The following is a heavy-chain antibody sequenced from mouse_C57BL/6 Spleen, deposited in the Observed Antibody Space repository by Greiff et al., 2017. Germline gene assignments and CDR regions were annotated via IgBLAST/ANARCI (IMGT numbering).Heavy chain of an antibody. CDR3: ARGGFAVVRYFDY. V-gene: IGHV1-82*01. J-gene: IGHJ2*01. Sequence: VQLQQSGPELVKPGASVKISCKASGYAFTSSWMNWVKQRPGQGLEWIGRIYPGTGGTNYNGKFKGKATLTADTSSSTAYMALSSLTSEDSAVYFCARGGFAVVRYFDYWGQGTTLTVSS. CDR1: GYAFTSSW. D-gene: IGHD1-1*01. CDR2: IYPGTGGT.